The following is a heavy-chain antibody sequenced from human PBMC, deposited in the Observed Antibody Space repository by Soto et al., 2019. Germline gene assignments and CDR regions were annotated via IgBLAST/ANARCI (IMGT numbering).Heavy chain of an antibody. CDR3: ARLVGHYYGSGSSY. Sequence: PGGSLRLSCAASEFIFSSYGMNWVRQAPGKGPEWISYISPSSTTIYYANSVEGRFTISRDNAENSLFLQMSSLRVEDTAVYYCARLVGHYYGSGSSYWGQGTLVTVSS. D-gene: IGHD3-10*01. CDR2: ISPSSTTI. J-gene: IGHJ4*02. CDR1: EFIFSSYG. V-gene: IGHV3-48*01.